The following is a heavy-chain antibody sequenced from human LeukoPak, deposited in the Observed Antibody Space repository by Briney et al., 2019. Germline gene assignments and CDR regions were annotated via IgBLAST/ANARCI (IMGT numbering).Heavy chain of an antibody. D-gene: IGHD3-22*01. CDR3: ARDGGHYYDSSGYYYYFDY. J-gene: IGHJ4*02. V-gene: IGHV4-59*12. CDR1: GGSISGYY. Sequence: SETLSLTCTVSGGSISGYYWSWIRKSPRKGMEWNGYSHYSGSANSNPSLKSRVTISVDTSKNQFVLKLSSVTAADTAVYYCARDGGHYYDSSGYYYYFDYWGQGTLVTVSS. CDR2: SHYSGSA.